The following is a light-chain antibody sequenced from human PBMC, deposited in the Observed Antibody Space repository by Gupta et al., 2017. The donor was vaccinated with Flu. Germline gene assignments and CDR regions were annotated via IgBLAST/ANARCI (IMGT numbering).Light chain of an antibody. CDR2: KVA. CDR3: RQAKHCPPYT. V-gene: IGKV2-30*01. CDR1: QSRGARYGKNY. Sequence: TLGQSASIYCRASQSRGARYGKNYLVWFEQRQGQAPRRLMYKVANRDAGVGDRFSGSGEAKNVTLKISRGEEEEIAAYYCRQAKHCPPYTFGQGTXVEIK. J-gene: IGKJ2*01.